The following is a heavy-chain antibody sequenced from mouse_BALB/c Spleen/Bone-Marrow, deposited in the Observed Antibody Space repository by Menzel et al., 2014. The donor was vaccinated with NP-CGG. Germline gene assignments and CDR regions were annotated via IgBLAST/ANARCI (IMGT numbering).Heavy chain of an antibody. CDR1: GYTFTDYN. Sequence: EVKVVESGPELVKPGASVKISCKASGYTFTDYNMQWVKQSHGKSLEWIGYIYPYNGGTGYNQKFRSKATLTVDSSSSTAYMELRSLTSEDSAVYYCAREGGYYDAMDYWGQGTSVTVSS. D-gene: IGHD2-2*01. J-gene: IGHJ4*01. CDR3: AREGGYYDAMDY. V-gene: IGHV1S29*02. CDR2: IYPYNGGT.